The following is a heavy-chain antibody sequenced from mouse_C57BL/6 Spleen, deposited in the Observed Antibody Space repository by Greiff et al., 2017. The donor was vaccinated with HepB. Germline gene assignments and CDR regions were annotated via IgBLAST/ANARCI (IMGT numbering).Heavy chain of an antibody. Sequence: VQLKESGPELVKPGASVKMSCKASGYTFTDYNMHWVKQSHGKSLEWIGYINPNNGGTSYNQKFKGKATLTVNKSSSTAYMELRSLTSEDSAVYYCARSQQGYYGSSPPFAYWGQGTLVTVSA. V-gene: IGHV1-22*01. D-gene: IGHD1-1*01. J-gene: IGHJ3*01. CDR2: INPNNGGT. CDR3: ARSQQGYYGSSPPFAY. CDR1: GYTFTDYN.